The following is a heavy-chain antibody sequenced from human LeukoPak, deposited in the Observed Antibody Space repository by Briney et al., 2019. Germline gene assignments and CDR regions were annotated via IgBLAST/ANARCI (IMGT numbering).Heavy chain of an antibody. V-gene: IGHV4-39*07. CDR1: GGSISTSNYY. D-gene: IGHD6-6*01. Sequence: SETLSLTCTVSGGSISTSNYYWGWIRQPPGKGLEWIGNIFYSGSTYYSPSLRSRVTISLDTSRNQFSLKLNSVTAADTAVYFCARDWGVGGRPGYMDVWGKGTTVTISS. CDR2: IFYSGST. CDR3: ARDWGVGGRPGYMDV. J-gene: IGHJ6*03.